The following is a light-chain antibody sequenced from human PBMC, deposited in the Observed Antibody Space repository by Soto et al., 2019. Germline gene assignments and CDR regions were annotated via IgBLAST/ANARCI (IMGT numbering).Light chain of an antibody. J-gene: IGLJ2*01. V-gene: IGLV2-14*01. Sequence: QPVLTRPASVSGSPGQSITISCTGTSSDVGVYNYVSWYQQHPGKAPKLMIYDVSNRPSGVSDRFSGSKSGYTASLTISGLQAEDEADYYCSSYTSTTHVVFGGGTKLTVL. CDR1: SSDVGVYNY. CDR3: SSYTSTTHVV. CDR2: DVS.